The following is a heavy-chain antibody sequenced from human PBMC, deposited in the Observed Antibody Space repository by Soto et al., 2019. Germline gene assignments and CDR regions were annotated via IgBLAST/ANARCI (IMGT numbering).Heavy chain of an antibody. D-gene: IGHD2-15*01. J-gene: IGHJ5*02. Sequence: QVQLVQSGAEVKKPGASVKVSCKASGYTFTSYDINWVRQATGQGLEWMGWMNPNSGNTGYAQKFQGRVPMTRNTSISTAYMELSSLRSEDTAVYYCARGTYCSGGSCYLGNWFDPWGQGTLVTVSP. CDR1: GYTFTSYD. CDR2: MNPNSGNT. V-gene: IGHV1-8*01. CDR3: ARGTYCSGGSCYLGNWFDP.